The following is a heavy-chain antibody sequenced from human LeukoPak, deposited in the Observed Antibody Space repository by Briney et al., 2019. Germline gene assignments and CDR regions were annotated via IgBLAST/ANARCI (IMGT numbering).Heavy chain of an antibody. Sequence: PGGSLRLSCAASGFTFSDDEMNWVRQAPGKGLEWILHISTSGSIIHYADSVKGRFTISRDNSKHTLNLQMNSLRAAEPAVYYCAKVLYVGRGSRIDYWGQGTLVTVSS. CDR1: GFTFSDDE. J-gene: IGHJ4*02. V-gene: IGHV3-48*03. CDR3: AKVLYVGRGSRIDY. CDR2: ISTSGSII. D-gene: IGHD1-26*01.